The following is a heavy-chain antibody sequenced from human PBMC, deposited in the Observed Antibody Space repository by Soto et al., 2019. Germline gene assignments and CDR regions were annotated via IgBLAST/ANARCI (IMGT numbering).Heavy chain of an antibody. Sequence: SVKVSCKASGGTFSSYTISWVRQAPGQGLEWMGRIIPILGIANYAQKFQGRVTITADKSTSTAYMELSSLRSKDTAVYYCARVPDSDDAFDIWGQGTMVTVSS. CDR2: IIPILGIA. V-gene: IGHV1-69*02. CDR3: ARVPDSDDAFDI. J-gene: IGHJ3*02. D-gene: IGHD2-2*01. CDR1: GGTFSSYT.